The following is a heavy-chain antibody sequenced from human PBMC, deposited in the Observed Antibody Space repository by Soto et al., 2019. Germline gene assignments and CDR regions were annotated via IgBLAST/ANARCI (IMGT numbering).Heavy chain of an antibody. J-gene: IGHJ4*02. Sequence: GGSLRLSCAASGFTFSSYAMSWVRQAPAKGLEWVSAISGSGGSTYYADSVKGRFTISRDNSKNTLYLQMNSLRAEDTAVYYCAKDRMDIVATIDSFDYWGQGTLVTVSS. CDR3: AKDRMDIVATIDSFDY. CDR2: ISGSGGST. D-gene: IGHD5-12*01. CDR1: GFTFSSYA. V-gene: IGHV3-23*01.